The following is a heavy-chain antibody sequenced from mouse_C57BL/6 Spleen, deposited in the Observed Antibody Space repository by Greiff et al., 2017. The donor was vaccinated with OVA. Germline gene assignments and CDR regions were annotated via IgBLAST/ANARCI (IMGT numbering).Heavy chain of an antibody. D-gene: IGHD2-4*01. Sequence: EVMLVESGGGLVKPGGSLKLSCAASGFTFSDYGMHWVRQAPEKGLEWVAYISSGSSTIYYADTVKGRFTISRDNAKNTLFLQMTSLRSEDTAMYYCARSYYDYDVRFAYWGQGTLVTVSA. J-gene: IGHJ3*01. CDR3: ARSYYDYDVRFAY. V-gene: IGHV5-17*01. CDR2: ISSGSSTI. CDR1: GFTFSDYG.